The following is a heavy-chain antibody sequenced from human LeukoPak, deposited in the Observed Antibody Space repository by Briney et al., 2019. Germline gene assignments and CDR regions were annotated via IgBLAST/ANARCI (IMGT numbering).Heavy chain of an antibody. CDR3: AGCPLRCSGGSCYISDWFDP. CDR2: FDPEDGET. J-gene: IGHJ5*02. CDR1: GYTLTELS. D-gene: IGHD2-15*01. Sequence: ASVKVSCKVSGYTLTELSMHWVRQAPGKGLEWMGGFDPEDGETIYAQKFQGRVTMTEDTSTDTAYMELSSLRSEDTAVYYCAGCPLRCSGGSCYISDWFDPWGQGTLVTVSS. V-gene: IGHV1-24*01.